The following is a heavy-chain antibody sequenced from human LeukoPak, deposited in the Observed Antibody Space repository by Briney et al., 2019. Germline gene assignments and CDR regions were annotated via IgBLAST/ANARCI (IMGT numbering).Heavy chain of an antibody. V-gene: IGHV1-2*02. D-gene: IGHD2-2*01. Sequence: ASVKVSCKASGYTFTGYYMHWVRRAPGQGLEWMGWINPNSGGTNYAQKFQGRVTMTRDTSISTAYMELSRLRSDDTAVYYCARPFAIVVVPAAIGDNWFDPWGQGTLVTVSS. J-gene: IGHJ5*02. CDR1: GYTFTGYY. CDR3: ARPFAIVVVPAAIGDNWFDP. CDR2: INPNSGGT.